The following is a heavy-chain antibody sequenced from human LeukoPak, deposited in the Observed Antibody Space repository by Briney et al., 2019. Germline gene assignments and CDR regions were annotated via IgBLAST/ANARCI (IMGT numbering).Heavy chain of an antibody. J-gene: IGHJ4*02. CDR1: GGSLSSSSYH. Sequence: SETLSLTCTVSGGSLSSSSYHWGWIRQPPGKGLEWIGSIYFSGNTYYNPSLKSRVTISVDTSKNQFSLKLSSVTAADTAVYYCGRLNVFGYYFDYWGQGTLVTVSS. V-gene: IGHV4-39*01. CDR2: IYFSGNT. D-gene: IGHD3-10*01. CDR3: GRLNVFGYYFDY.